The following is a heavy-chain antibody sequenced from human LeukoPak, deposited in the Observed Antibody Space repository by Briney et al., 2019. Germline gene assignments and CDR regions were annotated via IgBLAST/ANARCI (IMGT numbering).Heavy chain of an antibody. CDR1: GFPLSSYA. CDR3: ASTSPKYYYESSGYSSLFDN. J-gene: IGHJ4*02. Sequence: PGGSLRLSCAASGFPLSSYAMSWVRQASGKGLEWVSATSSSDPGTYYADSVRGRFAISRDNSKNTLYLQLNSLRVEDAGVYYCASTSPKYYYESSGYSSLFDNWGQGTLVTVSS. V-gene: IGHV3-23*01. CDR2: TSSSDPGT. D-gene: IGHD3-22*01.